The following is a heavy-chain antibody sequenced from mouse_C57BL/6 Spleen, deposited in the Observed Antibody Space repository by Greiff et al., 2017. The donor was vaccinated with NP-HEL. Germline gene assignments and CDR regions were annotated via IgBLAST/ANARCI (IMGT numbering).Heavy chain of an antibody. CDR1: GYAFSSYW. V-gene: IGHV1-80*01. Sequence: QVQLQQSGAELVKPGASVKISCKASGYAFSSYWMNWVKQRPGKGLEWIGQIYPGDGDTNYNGKFKGKATLTADKSSSTAYMQLSSLTSEDSAVYFCAREGGTGKYYYAMDYWGQGTSVTVSS. CDR2: IYPGDGDT. J-gene: IGHJ4*01. CDR3: AREGGTGKYYYAMDY. D-gene: IGHD4-1*01.